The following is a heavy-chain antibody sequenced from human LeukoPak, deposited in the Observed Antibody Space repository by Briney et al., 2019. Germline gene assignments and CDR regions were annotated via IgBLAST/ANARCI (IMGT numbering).Heavy chain of an antibody. Sequence: GGSLRLSCAVSGLTFSNFKMNWVRQAPGKGLEWVSYISDSGRTTFYADSVKGRFTISRDNAKNSLCLQMNSLRAEDTAVYYCAREYKGAVAPKQYYYYYYGMDVWGQGTTVTVSS. V-gene: IGHV3-48*03. D-gene: IGHD6-19*01. CDR1: GLTFSNFK. CDR3: AREYKGAVAPKQYYYYYYGMDV. CDR2: ISDSGRTT. J-gene: IGHJ6*02.